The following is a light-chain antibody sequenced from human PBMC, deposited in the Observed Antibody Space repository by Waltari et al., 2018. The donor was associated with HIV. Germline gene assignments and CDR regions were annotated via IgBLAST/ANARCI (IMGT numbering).Light chain of an antibody. CDR3: AAWDDSLNGQYVV. V-gene: IGLV1-44*01. J-gene: IGLJ2*01. CDR1: SSNIGSYT. Sequence: QSVLTQPPSASGTPAQRVTISCSGTSSNIGSYTVNWYQQPPGPAPKHLIYSNNQRPSGVPDRFSGSKSGTSASLAISVLQSEDEADYYCAAWDDSLNGQYVVFGGGTKLTVL. CDR2: SNN.